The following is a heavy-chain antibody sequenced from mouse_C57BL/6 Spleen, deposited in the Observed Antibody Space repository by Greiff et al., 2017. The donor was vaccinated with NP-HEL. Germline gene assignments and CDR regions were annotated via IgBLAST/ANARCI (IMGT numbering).Heavy chain of an antibody. J-gene: IGHJ4*01. V-gene: IGHV5-4*01. Sequence: EVMLVESGGGLVKPGGSLKLSCAASGFTFSSYAMSWVRQTPEKRLEWVATISDGGSYTYYPDNVKGRFTISRDNAKNNLYLQMSHLKSEDTAMYYCAREPMDYWGQGTSVTVSS. CDR2: ISDGGSYT. CDR1: GFTFSSYA. CDR3: AREPMDY.